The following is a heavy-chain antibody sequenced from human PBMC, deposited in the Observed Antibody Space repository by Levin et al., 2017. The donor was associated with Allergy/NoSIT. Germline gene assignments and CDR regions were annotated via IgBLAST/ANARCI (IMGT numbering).Heavy chain of an antibody. Sequence: ASVKVSCKASGYTFTGYYMHWVRQAPGQGLEWMGWINPNSGGTNYAQKFQGRVTMTRDTSISTAYMELSRLRSDDTAVYYCARGESGYYYGSGSYYWFDPWGQGTLVTVSS. CDR3: ARGESGYYYGSGSYYWFDP. CDR2: INPNSGGT. J-gene: IGHJ5*02. D-gene: IGHD3-10*01. CDR1: GYTFTGYY. V-gene: IGHV1-2*02.